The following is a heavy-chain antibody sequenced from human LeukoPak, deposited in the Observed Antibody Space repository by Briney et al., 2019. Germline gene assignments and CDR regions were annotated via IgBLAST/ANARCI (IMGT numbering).Heavy chain of an antibody. J-gene: IGHJ3*02. V-gene: IGHV3-30-3*01. D-gene: IGHD3-22*01. CDR1: GFTFDSYA. CDR3: ARASYHYDSSDSKGAFDI. CDR2: ISHDGNNK. Sequence: GGSLRLSCAASGFTFDSYAMHWVRQAPGKGLEWVAIISHDGNNKYNADSVKGRFTISRDNSKNTLYLQMNSLRPEDTAMYYCARASYHYDSSDSKGAFDIWGQGTMVTVSS.